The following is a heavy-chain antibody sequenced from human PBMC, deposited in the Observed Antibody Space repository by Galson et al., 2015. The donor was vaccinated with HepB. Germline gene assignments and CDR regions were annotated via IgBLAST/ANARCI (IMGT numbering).Heavy chain of an antibody. J-gene: IGHJ4*02. V-gene: IGHV3-30-3*01. CDR2: ISYDVSNK. Sequence: SLRLSCAASGFSFSNYAMDWVRQAPGKGLEWVAIISYDVSNKYYADSVKGRFTISRDNSQNTVYLQMNSLRAEDTAMYYCARGSYEFGASVVPGFDYWGQGTLVTVSS. CDR1: GFSFSNYA. D-gene: IGHD2-2*01. CDR3: ARGSYEFGASVVPGFDY.